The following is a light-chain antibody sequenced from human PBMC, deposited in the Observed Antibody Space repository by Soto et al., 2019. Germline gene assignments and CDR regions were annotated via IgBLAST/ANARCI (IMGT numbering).Light chain of an antibody. CDR3: QSYDISLSWV. CDR1: SSNIGAGYD. CDR2: GNS. Sequence: QSVLTQPPSVSGAPGQRVTISCTGSSSNIGAGYDVHWYQQLPGTAPKLLIYGNSNRPSGVPDRFSGSKSGTSASLAITGLQAEDDAYYYCQSYDISLSWVFGGGTKLTVL. J-gene: IGLJ2*01. V-gene: IGLV1-40*01.